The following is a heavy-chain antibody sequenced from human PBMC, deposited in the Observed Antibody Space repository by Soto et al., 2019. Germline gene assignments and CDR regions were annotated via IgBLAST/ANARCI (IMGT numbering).Heavy chain of an antibody. CDR1: GLTFSTYA. CDR2: ISGDGGAT. Sequence: DVQLLESAGSLVQSGGSLRLSCAASGLTFSTYAMSWFRQAPGKGLEWVSAISGDGGATFYADSVEGRFTISRDNSKNTLFLQMNNLRAEDTAIYYCARDGSAVSFDIWGQGTVVTVSS. J-gene: IGHJ3*02. V-gene: IGHV3-23*01. CDR3: ARDGSAVSFDI.